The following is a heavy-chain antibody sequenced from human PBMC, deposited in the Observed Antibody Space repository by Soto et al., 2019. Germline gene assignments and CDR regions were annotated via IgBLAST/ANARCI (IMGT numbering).Heavy chain of an antibody. D-gene: IGHD3-22*01. CDR2: INHSGST. J-gene: IGHJ4*02. V-gene: IGHV4-34*01. CDR1: GGSFSGYY. CDR3: ARSYYYDSSGYRT. Sequence: SETLSLSCAVYGGSFSGYYWSWIRQPPGKGLEWIGEINHSGSTNYNPSLKSRVTISVDTSKNQFSLKLSSVTAADTAVYYWARSYYYDSSGYRTWGQGTLVTVSS.